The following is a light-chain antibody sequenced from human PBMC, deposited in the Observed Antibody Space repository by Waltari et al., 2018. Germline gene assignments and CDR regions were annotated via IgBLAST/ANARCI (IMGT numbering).Light chain of an antibody. CDR3: QSYDTSLSVV. Sequence: QSVLTQPPSVSGAPGQRVTISRTGRGSNIGASHDVQWYQQLPRAAPKLLIYGSTSRPLGVPARFFGSTSGTSASLAIIGLQAEDEADYYCQSYDTSLSVVFGGGTKLTVL. V-gene: IGLV1-40*01. CDR2: GST. J-gene: IGLJ3*02. CDR1: GSNIGASHD.